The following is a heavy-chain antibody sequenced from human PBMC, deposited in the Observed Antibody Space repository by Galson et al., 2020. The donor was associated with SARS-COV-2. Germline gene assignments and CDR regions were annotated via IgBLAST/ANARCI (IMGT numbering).Heavy chain of an antibody. J-gene: IGHJ6*02. CDR3: AKTKGYNCDPVGMDV. CDR2: ISYDGSNN. D-gene: IGHD1-20*01. Sequence: GGSLRLSCAASGFTFSSFGMNWVRQAPGKGLEWVAFISYDGSNNYYADSVKGRFTISRDNSKNTLYMQMNSLGPEDTALYFCAKTKGYNCDPVGMDVWGQGTTVTVTS. V-gene: IGHV3-30*18. CDR1: GFTFSSFG.